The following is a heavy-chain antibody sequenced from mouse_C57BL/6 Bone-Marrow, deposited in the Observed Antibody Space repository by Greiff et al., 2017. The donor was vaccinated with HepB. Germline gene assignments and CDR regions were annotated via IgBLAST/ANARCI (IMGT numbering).Heavy chain of an antibody. J-gene: IGHJ1*03. Sequence: VQLKESGPELVKPGASVKISCKASGYSFTGYYMNWVKQSPEKSLEWIGEINPSTGGTTYNQKFKAKATLTVDKSSSTAYMQLKSLTSEDSAVYYWARRALVLRYPNWYFDVWGTGTTVTVSS. CDR3: ARRALVLRYPNWYFDV. D-gene: IGHD1-1*01. CDR2: INPSTGGT. CDR1: GYSFTGYY. V-gene: IGHV1-42*01.